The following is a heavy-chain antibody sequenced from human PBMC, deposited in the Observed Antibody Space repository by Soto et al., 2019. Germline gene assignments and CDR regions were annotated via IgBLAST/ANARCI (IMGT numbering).Heavy chain of an antibody. CDR1: GFTFSSYG. V-gene: IGHV3-30*18. D-gene: IGHD2-15*01. J-gene: IGHJ5*02. CDR3: AKTRGKDIVAVVAEDLFDP. Sequence: QVQLVESGGGVVQPGRSLRLSCAASGFTFSSYGMHWVRQAPGKGLEWVAVISYDGSNKYYADSVKGRFTISRDNSKNTLYLQMNSLRAEDTAVYYCAKTRGKDIVAVVAEDLFDPWGQGTLLTVSS. CDR2: ISYDGSNK.